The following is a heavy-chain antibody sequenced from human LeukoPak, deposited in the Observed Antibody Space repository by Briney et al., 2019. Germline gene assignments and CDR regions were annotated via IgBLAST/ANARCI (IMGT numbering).Heavy chain of an antibody. CDR1: GGSNTDYY. D-gene: IGHD2-21*02. V-gene: IGHV4-59*01. CDR3: ARGERYCAGDCYLS. Sequence: SETLSLTCTVSGGSNTDYYWSWVRQPPGKGLEWIGYIYYGASTNYNPSLKSRVTIAADTSKNQFSLKLSSVTTADSAVYYCARGERYCAGDCYLSWGQGTLVTVSS. J-gene: IGHJ5*02. CDR2: IYYGAST.